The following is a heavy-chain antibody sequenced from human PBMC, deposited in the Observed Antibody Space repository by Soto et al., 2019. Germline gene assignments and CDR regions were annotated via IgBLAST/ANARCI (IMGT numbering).Heavy chain of an antibody. CDR2: IWYDGSNK. Sequence: GGSLRLSCAASGFTFSSYGMHWVRQAPGKGLEWVAVIWYDGSNKYYADSVKGRFTISRDNSKNTLYLQMNSLRAEDTAVYYCARDPSIAARQGIDYWGQGTLVTVSS. V-gene: IGHV3-33*01. D-gene: IGHD6-6*01. CDR1: GFTFSSYG. CDR3: ARDPSIAARQGIDY. J-gene: IGHJ4*02.